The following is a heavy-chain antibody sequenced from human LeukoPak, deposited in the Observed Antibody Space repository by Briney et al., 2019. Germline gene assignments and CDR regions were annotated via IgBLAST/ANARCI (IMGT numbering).Heavy chain of an antibody. D-gene: IGHD2-15*01. J-gene: IGHJ5*02. V-gene: IGHV5-51*01. CDR2: IYPGDSDT. CDR1: GYSFTSYW. CDR3: VSGGCSGGSCYQNWFDP. Sequence: GESLKISCKGSGYSFTSYWIGWVRQMPGKGLEWMGMIYPGDSDTRYSPSFQGQVTISADKSISTAYLQWSSLKASDTAMYYCVSGGCSGGSCYQNWFDPWGQGTLVTVSS.